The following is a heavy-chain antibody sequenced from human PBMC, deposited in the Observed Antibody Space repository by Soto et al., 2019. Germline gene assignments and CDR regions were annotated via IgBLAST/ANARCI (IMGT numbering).Heavy chain of an antibody. CDR1: GFTFSNFA. CDR2: LSYDGRNK. J-gene: IGHJ4*02. D-gene: IGHD3-9*01. CDR3: ARYRLSGAERYFDY. Sequence: GGSLRLSCAASGFTFSNFAIHWVRQAPGKGLEWVAFLSYDGRNKDYADSVKGRFTISRDNSKNTLYLQMNSLTAEDTAVYYCARYRLSGAERYFDYWGQGTLVTVSS. V-gene: IGHV3-30*04.